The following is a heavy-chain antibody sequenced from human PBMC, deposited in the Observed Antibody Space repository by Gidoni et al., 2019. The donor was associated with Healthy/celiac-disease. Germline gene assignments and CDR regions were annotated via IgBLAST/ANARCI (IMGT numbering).Heavy chain of an antibody. V-gene: IGHV3-7*01. Sequence: EVQLVESGGGLVQPGGSLRPSCAASGFTFSSYWLSWVRQAPGKGLEWVSNIKQDGSEKYYVDSVKGRFTISRDNAKNSLYLQMNSLRAEDTAVYYCARDLRVTTNYYYYYGMDVWGQGTTVTVSS. J-gene: IGHJ6*02. CDR3: ARDLRVTTNYYYYYGMDV. CDR1: GFTFSSYW. CDR2: IKQDGSEK. D-gene: IGHD4-17*01.